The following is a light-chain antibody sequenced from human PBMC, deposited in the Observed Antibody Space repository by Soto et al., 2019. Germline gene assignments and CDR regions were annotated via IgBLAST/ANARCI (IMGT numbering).Light chain of an antibody. CDR1: QSVNSN. CDR3: QQYNNWPT. V-gene: IGKV3-15*01. J-gene: IGKJ3*01. CDR2: GAS. Sequence: EIVMTQSPATLSVSPGERATLSCRASQSVNSNLAWYQQKPGQAPRLLIYGASTRATVIPARFSGSGSGTEFTLTISRLQYEAFAVYYCQQYNNWPTFGPGTKVDIK.